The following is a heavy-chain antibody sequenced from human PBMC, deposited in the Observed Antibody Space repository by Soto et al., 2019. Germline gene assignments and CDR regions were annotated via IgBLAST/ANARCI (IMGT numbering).Heavy chain of an antibody. CDR2: IIPIFGTA. V-gene: IGHV1-69*01. J-gene: IGHJ4*02. Sequence: QVQLVQSGAEVKKPGSSVKVSCKASGGTFSSYAISWVRQAPGQGLEWMGGIIPIFGTANYAQKFQGRVTITAGESTSTAYMELSSLSSADTAVYYCARDEEELLTVDFDYWGQGTLVTVSS. D-gene: IGHD1-26*01. CDR3: ARDEEELLTVDFDY. CDR1: GGTFSSYA.